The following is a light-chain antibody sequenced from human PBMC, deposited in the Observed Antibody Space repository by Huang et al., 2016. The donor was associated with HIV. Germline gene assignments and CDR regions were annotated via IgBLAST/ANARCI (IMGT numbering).Light chain of an antibody. Sequence: DLLMPQSPLSLPVTPGEPASISCRSSQSLLHNDGYNYLEWYLQKPGQSPQLLIYMGSNRATGVPDRVSGSGSGTDFTLRISRVEAEDVGVYYCMQVLETPLTFGGGTKVEIK. V-gene: IGKV2-28*01. J-gene: IGKJ4*01. CDR1: QSLLHNDGYNY. CDR3: MQVLETPLT. CDR2: MGS.